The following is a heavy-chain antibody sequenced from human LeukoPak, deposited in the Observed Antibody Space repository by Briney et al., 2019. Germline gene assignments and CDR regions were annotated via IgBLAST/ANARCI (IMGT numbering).Heavy chain of an antibody. J-gene: IGHJ4*02. CDR2: IYPGDSDT. CDR3: ARWEGSYGHTYYFDY. CDR1: GYSFTSYW. Sequence: GEALKISCRGSGYSFTSYWIGWVRQMPGKGLEWMGSIYPGDSDTRYSPSFQGQVPISAAKSITTDYLQWRSLKASDTAMYYCARWEGSYGHTYYFDYWGQGTLVPVSA. V-gene: IGHV5-51*01. D-gene: IGHD5-18*01.